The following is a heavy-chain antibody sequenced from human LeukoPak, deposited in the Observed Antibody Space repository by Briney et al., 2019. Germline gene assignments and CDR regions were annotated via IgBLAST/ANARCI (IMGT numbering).Heavy chain of an antibody. V-gene: IGHV1-2*02. Sequence: ASVKVSCKASGYTFTGYYMHWVRQAPGQGLEWMGWINPNSGGTNYGQKFQGRVTMTRDTSISTAYMELSRLRSDDTAVYYCARGRPSPVIRITMVRQDAFDIWGQGTMVTVSS. CDR1: GYTFTGYY. CDR3: ARGRPSPVIRITMVRQDAFDI. D-gene: IGHD3-10*01. J-gene: IGHJ3*02. CDR2: INPNSGGT.